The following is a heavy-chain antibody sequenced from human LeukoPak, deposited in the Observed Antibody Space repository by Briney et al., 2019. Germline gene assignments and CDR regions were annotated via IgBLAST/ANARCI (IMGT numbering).Heavy chain of an antibody. Sequence: GGSLRLSCSASGFTFSSYSIMWVRQAPGKGLEWVSYVSYSGTTTYYADSVKGRFAISRDNGRNSVSLQMDSLRAEDTAVYYCARDSGYDSGWFDPWGQGTLVTVSS. CDR1: GFTFSSYS. D-gene: IGHD5-12*01. CDR3: ARDSGYDSGWFDP. CDR2: VSYSGTTT. V-gene: IGHV3-48*01. J-gene: IGHJ5*02.